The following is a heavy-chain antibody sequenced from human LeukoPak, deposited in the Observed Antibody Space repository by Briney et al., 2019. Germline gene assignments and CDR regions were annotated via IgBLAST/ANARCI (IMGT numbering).Heavy chain of an antibody. V-gene: IGHV4-59*08. CDR3: ARHVTNWIHPYYFDH. J-gene: IGHJ4*02. D-gene: IGHD1-20*01. CDR1: GGSFSGDY. CDR2: IYYTGST. Sequence: SETLSLTCAVYGGSFSGDYWSWIRQPQGKGLEWIGNIYYTGSTNYNPSLKSRVSISIDTSKNQFSLSLSSVTAADTAAYYCARHVTNWIHPYYFDHWGQGALVTVSS.